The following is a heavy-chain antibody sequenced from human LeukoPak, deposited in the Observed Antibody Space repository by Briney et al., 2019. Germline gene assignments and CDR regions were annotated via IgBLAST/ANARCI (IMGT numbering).Heavy chain of an antibody. CDR3: SQDTLAGVKSSFDI. CDR2: ISGSGSGT. V-gene: IGHV3-23*01. D-gene: IGHD3-16*01. Sequence: PGGSLRLSCAASVFTFSCKAMRWVGQAPGKGLEWVSAISGSGSGTYYADSVKGRFTISIDNSENTLFLQMNSLRAVDTAVYYCSQDTLAGVKSSFDIWGQGTMVTVSS. J-gene: IGHJ3*02. CDR1: VFTFSCKA.